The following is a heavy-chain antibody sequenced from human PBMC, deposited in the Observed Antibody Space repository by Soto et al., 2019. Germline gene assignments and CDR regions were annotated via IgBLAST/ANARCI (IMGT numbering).Heavy chain of an antibody. D-gene: IGHD5-18*01. CDR1: GVSVSSGASY. J-gene: IGHJ4*02. CDR3: ARHRYSYGVYYFDY. Sequence: PSETLSLTCNVSGVSVSSGASYWSWIRQPPGKGPEWIGDIFYSGSSHYNPSLKSRVTMSVDTSKSQFSLKLSSVTAADTAVYYCARHRYSYGVYYFDYWGQGTLVTVSS. CDR2: IFYSGSS. V-gene: IGHV4-30-4*01.